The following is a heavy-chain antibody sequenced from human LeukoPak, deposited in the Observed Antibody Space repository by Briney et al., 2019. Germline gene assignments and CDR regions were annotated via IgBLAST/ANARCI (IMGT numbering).Heavy chain of an antibody. J-gene: IGHJ4*02. CDR2: IYYSGST. D-gene: IGHD5-18*01. CDR1: GGPISSSRYY. V-gene: IGHV4-61*05. CDR3: ARGATAHFDY. Sequence: PSETLSLTCTVSGGPISSSRYYWGWIRQPPGKGLEWIGYIYYSGSTNYNPSLKSRVTISVDTSKNQFSLKLSSVTAADTAVYYCARGATAHFDYWGQGTLVTVSS.